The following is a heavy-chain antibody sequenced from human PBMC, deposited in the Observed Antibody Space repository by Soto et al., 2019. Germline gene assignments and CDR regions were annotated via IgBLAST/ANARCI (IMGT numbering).Heavy chain of an antibody. CDR1: GGSISSGGYS. D-gene: IGHD3-3*01. Sequence: SETLSLTCAVSGGSISSGGYSWSWIRQPPGKGLEWIGYIYHSGSTYYNPSLKSRVTISVDRSKNQFSLKLTSVSAADTAVYYCARGGYDYWSGYSGPLSQSYAMDVWGQGTAVTVSS. CDR2: IYHSGST. V-gene: IGHV4-30-2*01. CDR3: ARGGYDYWSGYSGPLSQSYAMDV. J-gene: IGHJ6*02.